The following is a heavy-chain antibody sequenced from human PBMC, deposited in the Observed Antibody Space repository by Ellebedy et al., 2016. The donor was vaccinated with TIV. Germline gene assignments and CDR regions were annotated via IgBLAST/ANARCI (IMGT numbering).Heavy chain of an antibody. Sequence: AASVKVSCKASGGTFSSYAISWVRQAPGQGLEWMGGIIPIFGTANYAQKFQGRVTITADESTSTDYMELSSLRSEDTAVYYCAGGYSGSYSYFDYWGQGTLVTVSS. D-gene: IGHD1-26*01. CDR2: IIPIFGTA. CDR1: GGTFSSYA. J-gene: IGHJ4*02. V-gene: IGHV1-69*13. CDR3: AGGYSGSYSYFDY.